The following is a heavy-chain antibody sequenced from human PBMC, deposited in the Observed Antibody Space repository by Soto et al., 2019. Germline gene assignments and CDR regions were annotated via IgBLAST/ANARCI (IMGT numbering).Heavy chain of an antibody. V-gene: IGHV4-31*03. J-gene: IGHJ4*02. D-gene: IGHD5-12*01. CDR2: IYYSGST. CDR1: GGSISSGGYY. CDR3: ARGRGIVATINRSLLFDY. Sequence: QVQLQESGPGLVKPSQTLSLTCTVSGGSISSGGYYWSWIRQHPGKGLEWIGYIYYSGSTYYNPSLKSRVAISVDTSKNQFSLKLSSVTAADTAVYYSARGRGIVATINRSLLFDYWGQGTLVTVSS.